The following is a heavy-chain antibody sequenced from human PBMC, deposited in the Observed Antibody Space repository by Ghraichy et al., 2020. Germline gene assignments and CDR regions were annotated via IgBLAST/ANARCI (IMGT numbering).Heavy chain of an antibody. CDR3: AKDTPYDFWSGYYYYGMDV. Sequence: GGSLRLSCAASGFTFSSYAMSWVRQAPGKGLEWVSAISGSGGSTYYADSVKVRFTISRDNSKNTLYLQMNSLRAEDTAVYYCAKDTPYDFWSGYYYYGMDVWGQGTTVTVSS. J-gene: IGHJ6*02. CDR2: ISGSGGST. CDR1: GFTFSSYA. V-gene: IGHV3-23*01. D-gene: IGHD3-3*01.